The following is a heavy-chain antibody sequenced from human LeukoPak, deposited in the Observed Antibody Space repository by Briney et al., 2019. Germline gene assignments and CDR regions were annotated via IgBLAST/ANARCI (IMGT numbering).Heavy chain of an antibody. V-gene: IGHV3-9*01. J-gene: IGHJ3*02. D-gene: IGHD3-10*01. CDR2: ISWNSGSI. CDR3: AKDMSGGAFFPFDAFDI. Sequence: GGSLRLSYAASGFTFDDYAMHWVRQAPGKGPEWVSGISWNSGSIGYADSVKGRFTISRDNAKNSLYLQMNSLRAEDTALYYCAKDMSGGAFFPFDAFDIWGQGTMVTVSS. CDR1: GFTFDDYA.